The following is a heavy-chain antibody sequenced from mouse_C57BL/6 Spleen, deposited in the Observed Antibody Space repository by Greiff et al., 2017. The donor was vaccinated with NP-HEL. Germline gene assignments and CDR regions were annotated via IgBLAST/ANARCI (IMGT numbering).Heavy chain of an antibody. V-gene: IGHV1-82*01. CDR3: ARGDGSSAMGY. CDR1: GYAFSSSW. D-gene: IGHD1-1*01. Sequence: VQLQQSGPELVKPGASVKISCKASGYAFSSSWMNWVKQRPGKGLEWIGRIYPGDGDTNYNGKFKGKATLTADKSSSTAYMQLSSLTSEDSAVYFCARGDGSSAMGYWGQGNSVTASS. CDR2: IYPGDGDT. J-gene: IGHJ4*01.